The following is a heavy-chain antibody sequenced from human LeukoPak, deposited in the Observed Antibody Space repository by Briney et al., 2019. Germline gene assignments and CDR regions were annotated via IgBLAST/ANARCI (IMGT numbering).Heavy chain of an antibody. CDR2: IYYSGST. CDR1: GGSISSYY. D-gene: IGHD1-1*01. J-gene: IGHJ3*02. Sequence: PSETLSLTCTVSGGSISSYYWSWIRQPPGKGLEWIGYIYYSGSTNYNPSLKSRVTISVDTSKNQFSLKLSSVTAADTAVHYCARGIYNWNDEGAFDIWGQGTMVTVSS. CDR3: ARGIYNWNDEGAFDI. V-gene: IGHV4-59*01.